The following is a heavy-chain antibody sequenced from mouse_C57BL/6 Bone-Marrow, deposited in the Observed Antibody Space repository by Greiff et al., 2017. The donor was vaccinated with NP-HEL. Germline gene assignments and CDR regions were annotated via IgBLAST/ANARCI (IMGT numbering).Heavy chain of an antibody. CDR1: GYTFTSYW. CDR3: AMPKLSYEAMDY. D-gene: IGHD2-12*01. CDR2: IDPNSGGT. V-gene: IGHV1-72*01. Sequence: QVQLQQPGAELVKPGASVKLSCKASGYTFTSYWMHWVKQRPGRGLEWIGRIDPNSGGTKYNEKFKSKATLTVDKPSSPAYMQLICLTSDDSAVYYCAMPKLSYEAMDYWGQGTSVTVSS. J-gene: IGHJ4*01.